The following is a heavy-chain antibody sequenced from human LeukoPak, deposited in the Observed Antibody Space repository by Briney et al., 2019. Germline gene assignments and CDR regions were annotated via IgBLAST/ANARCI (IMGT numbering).Heavy chain of an antibody. CDR1: GFTFSSYG. Sequence: GGSLRLSCAASGFTFSSYGMHWVRQAPGKGLEWVAVIWFEGSNKYYAESVKGRFTISRDNSRNTLYLQMNSLRAEDTAVYYCAREYFDSSGYYGDHFDYWGQGTLVTVSS. CDR3: AREYFDSSGYYGDHFDY. J-gene: IGHJ4*02. D-gene: IGHD3-22*01. V-gene: IGHV3-33*01. CDR2: IWFEGSNK.